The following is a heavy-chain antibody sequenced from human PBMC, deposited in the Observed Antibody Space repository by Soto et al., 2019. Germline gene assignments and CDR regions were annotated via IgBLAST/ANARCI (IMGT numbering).Heavy chain of an antibody. CDR3: ARDPRGSYAPYYYYGMDV. D-gene: IGHD1-26*01. Sequence: EVQLVEFGGGLIQPGGSLRLSCAASGFTVSSNYMSWVRQAPGKGLEWVSVIYSGGSTYYADSVKGRFTISRDNSKNTLYLQMNSLRAEDTAVYYCARDPRGSYAPYYYYGMDVWGQGTTVTVSS. CDR1: GFTVSSNY. V-gene: IGHV3-53*01. CDR2: IYSGGST. J-gene: IGHJ6*02.